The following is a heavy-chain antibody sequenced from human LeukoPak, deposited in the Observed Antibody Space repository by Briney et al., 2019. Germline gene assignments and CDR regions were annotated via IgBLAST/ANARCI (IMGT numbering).Heavy chain of an antibody. Sequence: SETLSLTCAVSGGSISSGGYSWSWIRQPPGKGLEWIGEIYHSGSPNYNPSLKSRVTISVDKSRNHFSLNLSSVTAADTAVYYCAREGSWWSFDYWGQGTLVTVSS. J-gene: IGHJ4*02. CDR3: AREGSWWSFDY. D-gene: IGHD3-16*01. CDR1: GGSISSGGYS. CDR2: IYHSGSP. V-gene: IGHV4-30-2*01.